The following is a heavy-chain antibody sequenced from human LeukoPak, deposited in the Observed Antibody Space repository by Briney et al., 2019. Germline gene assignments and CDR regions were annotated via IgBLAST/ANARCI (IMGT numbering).Heavy chain of an antibody. CDR3: AHRGKYLTWFDP. V-gene: IGHV2-5*02. CDR1: GFSLTNSAVG. CDR2: IYSDDDK. D-gene: IGHD2/OR15-2a*01. J-gene: IGHJ5*02. Sequence: SGPTLVKPTQTLTLTCTFSGFSLTNSAVGVGWIRKLPGQALEWLALIYSDDDKRYNPSLKTRLSITKDTSRNQVVLTMTNVDLVDTATYFCAHRGKYLTWFDPWGQGTLAIVSS.